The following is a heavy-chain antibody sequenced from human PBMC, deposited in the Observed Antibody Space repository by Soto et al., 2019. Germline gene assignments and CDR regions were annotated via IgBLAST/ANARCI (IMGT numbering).Heavy chain of an antibody. Sequence: SETLSLTCTVSGVIISSGGYYWSWIRQHPGKGLEWIGYIYFSGSTYYNPSLKSRVSISVDTSNNQFSLKLASVIVADTAVYYCARSMAAPKFDYWGQGTPVTVSS. CDR3: ARSMAAPKFDY. D-gene: IGHD6-13*01. J-gene: IGHJ4*02. V-gene: IGHV4-31*03. CDR2: IYFSGST. CDR1: GVIISSGGYY.